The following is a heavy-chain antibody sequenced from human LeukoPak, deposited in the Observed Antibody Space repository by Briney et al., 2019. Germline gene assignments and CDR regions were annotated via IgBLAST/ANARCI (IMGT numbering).Heavy chain of an antibody. V-gene: IGHV3-48*01. D-gene: IGHD4-17*01. CDR2: ISYTDYTE. CDR3: AAVTTLDY. Sequence: GGSLRLSCAASGFTFSSYSMNWVRQAPGKGLEWVSYISYTDYTEHYADSVKGRFTISRDNAKNSLYLQMNSLRAEDTAVYYCAAVTTLDYWGQGTLVTVSS. J-gene: IGHJ4*02. CDR1: GFTFSSYS.